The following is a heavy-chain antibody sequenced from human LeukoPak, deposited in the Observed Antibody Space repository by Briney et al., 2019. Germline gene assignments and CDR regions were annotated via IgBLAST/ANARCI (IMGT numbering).Heavy chain of an antibody. J-gene: IGHJ6*02. CDR3: ARERTYYYDSSGAYGMDV. V-gene: IGHV3-30-3*01. CDR1: GFAFSSYA. D-gene: IGHD3-22*01. CDR2: ISYDGSNK. Sequence: GGSLRLSGAASGFAFSSYAMHWVRKAPGKGLEWGAVISYDGSNKYYADTMKCRITISRDNAKNSLYLQMNSLRAEDTAVYYCARERTYYYDSSGAYGMDVWGQGTTVTVSS.